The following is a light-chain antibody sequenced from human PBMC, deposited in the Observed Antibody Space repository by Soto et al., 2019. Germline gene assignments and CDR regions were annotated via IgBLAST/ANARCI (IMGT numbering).Light chain of an antibody. J-gene: IGLJ3*02. CDR1: SSDVGSDYL. V-gene: IGLV2-23*01. CDR2: EGT. CDR3: CSYGDFRTSWV. Sequence: QSALTQPASVSGSPGQSITISCTGTSSDVGSDYLVSWYQQHPGTAPKLIIYEGTKRPSGVSDRFSGSRSGNTASLTISGLQTEDEGDYFCCSYGDFRTSWVFGGGNQVTVL.